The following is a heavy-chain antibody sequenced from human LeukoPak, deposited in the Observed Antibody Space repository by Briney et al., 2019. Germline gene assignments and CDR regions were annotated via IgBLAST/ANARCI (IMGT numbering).Heavy chain of an antibody. J-gene: IGHJ4*02. Sequence: ASVRVSCKAAGYTFTVYYIRCVRQALGQRLEWMGWINPNNGGTKYAQIYQGSVTMTSDTSISTAYMDISSLTSDDAAEYYWGRGGTGHGYWGQGTLVTVSA. CDR3: GRGGTGHGY. D-gene: IGHD3-10*01. V-gene: IGHV1-2*02. CDR2: INPNNGGT. CDR1: GYTFTVYY.